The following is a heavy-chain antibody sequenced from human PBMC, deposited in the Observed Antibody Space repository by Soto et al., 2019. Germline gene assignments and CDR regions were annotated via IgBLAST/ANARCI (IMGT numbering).Heavy chain of an antibody. V-gene: IGHV3-23*01. Sequence: EVQLLESGGGLVQPGGSLRLSCAASGFTFSSYAMSWVRQAPGKGLEWVSAISGSGGSTYYADSVKGRFTISRDNSKNPLYLQMNSLRAEDTAVYYCARSYLTTVTYDYWGQGTLVTVSS. CDR3: ARSYLTTVTYDY. CDR1: GFTFSSYA. D-gene: IGHD4-17*01. J-gene: IGHJ4*02. CDR2: ISGSGGST.